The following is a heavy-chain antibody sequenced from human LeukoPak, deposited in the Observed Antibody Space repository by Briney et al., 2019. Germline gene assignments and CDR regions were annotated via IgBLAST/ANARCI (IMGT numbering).Heavy chain of an antibody. D-gene: IGHD4-23*01. CDR3: ARDNSMHERGWWFDP. Sequence: ASVKVSCKPSGYTFTGYYMHWVRLAPGQGLEWMGLINPRGTSTIYAEKFQGRIIMTRDMSTTTDYMELSSLKSDDTAVYYCARDNSMHERGWWFDPWGQGTLVTVSS. V-gene: IGHV1-46*01. CDR1: GYTFTGYY. CDR2: INPRGTST. J-gene: IGHJ5*02.